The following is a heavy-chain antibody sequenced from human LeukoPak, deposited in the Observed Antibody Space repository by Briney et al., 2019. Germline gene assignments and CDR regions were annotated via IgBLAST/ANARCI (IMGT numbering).Heavy chain of an antibody. J-gene: IGHJ4*02. V-gene: IGHV3-23*01. Sequence: PGGSLRLSCAASAFTFSTYAMSWVRQAPGKGLEWVSTISGSGGSTYYADSVKGRFTISRDNSKNTLYLQMNSLRAEDTAIYYCAKVQDYDILTGYYSAGGSFDYWGQGTLVTVSS. CDR1: AFTFSTYA. D-gene: IGHD3-9*01. CDR2: ISGSGGST. CDR3: AKVQDYDILTGYYSAGGSFDY.